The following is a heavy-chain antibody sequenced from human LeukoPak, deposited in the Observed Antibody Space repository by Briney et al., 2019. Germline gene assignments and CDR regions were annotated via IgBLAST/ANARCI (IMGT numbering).Heavy chain of an antibody. D-gene: IGHD3-22*01. CDR1: GGSISSYY. J-gene: IGHJ4*02. CDR2: IYYSGST. CDR3: ARLGSAYYYDSSGYYLDY. Sequence: SETLSLTCTVSGGSISSYYWSWIRQPPGKGLEWIGYIYYSGSTNYNPSLKSRVTISVDTSKNQFSLKLSSVTAADTAVYYCARLGSAYYYDSSGYYLDYWGQGTLVTVSS. V-gene: IGHV4-59*08.